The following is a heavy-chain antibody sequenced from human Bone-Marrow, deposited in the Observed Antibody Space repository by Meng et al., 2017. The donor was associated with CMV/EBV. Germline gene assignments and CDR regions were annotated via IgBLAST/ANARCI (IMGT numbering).Heavy chain of an antibody. Sequence: SVKVSCKASGGTFSSYSISWVRQAPGQGLEWMGGISPIFGTANYAQKFQGRVTITTNESTSTAYMELSSLRAEDTAVYCCARGGGNDRINWFDPWGQGTLVTVSS. CDR3: ARGGGNDRINWFDP. D-gene: IGHD4-23*01. V-gene: IGHV1-69*05. CDR2: ISPIFGTA. J-gene: IGHJ5*02. CDR1: GGTFSSYS.